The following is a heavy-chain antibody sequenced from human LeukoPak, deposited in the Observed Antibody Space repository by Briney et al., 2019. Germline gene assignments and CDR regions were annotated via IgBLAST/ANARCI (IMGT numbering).Heavy chain of an antibody. CDR3: ARLGWATAPLDY. Sequence: GGSLRLSCAASGFTFSDYYMSWIRQAPGKGLEWVSYISSSSSYTNYADSVKGRFTTSRDNAKNSLYLQMNSLRAEDTAVYYCARLGWATAPLDYWGQGTLVTVSS. V-gene: IGHV3-11*06. CDR2: ISSSSSYT. D-gene: IGHD5-12*01. CDR1: GFTFSDYY. J-gene: IGHJ4*02.